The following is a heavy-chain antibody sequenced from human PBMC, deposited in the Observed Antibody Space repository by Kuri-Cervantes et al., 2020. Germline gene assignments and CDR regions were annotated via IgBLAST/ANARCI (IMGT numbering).Heavy chain of an antibody. CDR2: IIPIVEKP. CDR3: ASGGSRGDHFDY. Sequence: SVKVSCKTYGGTFSSYIISWVRQAPGQGLEWMGGIIPIVEKPNYAQKFQGRVTITTDASTSTAYMELSSLRSEDTAVYYCASGGSRGDHFDYWGQGTLVTVSS. V-gene: IGHV1-69*16. D-gene: IGHD1-26*01. CDR1: GGTFSSYI. J-gene: IGHJ4*02.